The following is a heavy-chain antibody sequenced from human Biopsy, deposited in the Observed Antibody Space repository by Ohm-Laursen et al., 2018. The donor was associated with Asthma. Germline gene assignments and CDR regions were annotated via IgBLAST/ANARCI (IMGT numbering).Heavy chain of an antibody. Sequence: ASVKVSYKTSGYTFNSAGITWVRQAPGHGLEWMGWISVYNGNTKVAQKLQDRVTMITDTSTSTAYMELRSLRSDDTAVYFCARAVDYSHYYGIDVWGQGTTVTVS. J-gene: IGHJ6*02. CDR1: GYTFNSAG. CDR3: ARAVDYSHYYGIDV. D-gene: IGHD3-10*01. CDR2: ISVYNGNT. V-gene: IGHV1-18*01.